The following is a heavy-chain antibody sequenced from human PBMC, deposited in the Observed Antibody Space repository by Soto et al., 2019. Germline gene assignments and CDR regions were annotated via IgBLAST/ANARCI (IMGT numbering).Heavy chain of an antibody. CDR3: ARDRYVGYDFWSGFSPWFDP. CDR2: IVVGSGNT. V-gene: IGHV1-58*01. D-gene: IGHD3-3*01. CDR1: GFTFTSSA. J-gene: IGHJ5*02. Sequence: ASVKVSCKASGFTFTSSAVQWVRQARGQRLEWIGWIVVGSGNTNYAQKFQERVTITRDMSTSTAYMELRSLRSDDTAVYYCARDRYVGYDFWSGFSPWFDPWGQGTLVTVSS.